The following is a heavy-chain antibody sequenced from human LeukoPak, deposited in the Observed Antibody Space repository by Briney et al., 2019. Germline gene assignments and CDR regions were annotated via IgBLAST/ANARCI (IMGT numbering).Heavy chain of an antibody. CDR2: ISGSGGST. Sequence: GGSLRLSCGASGFTFTSYAMSWVRQAPGEGLEWVSGISGSGGSTFYADSVQGRFTISRDNSKNTLSLQMNSLRAEDTAVYFCAKYRGSSMASSRVGFDSWGQGTLVTVSS. CDR1: GFTFTSYA. J-gene: IGHJ4*02. V-gene: IGHV3-23*01. D-gene: IGHD2-2*01. CDR3: AKYRGSSMASSRVGFDS.